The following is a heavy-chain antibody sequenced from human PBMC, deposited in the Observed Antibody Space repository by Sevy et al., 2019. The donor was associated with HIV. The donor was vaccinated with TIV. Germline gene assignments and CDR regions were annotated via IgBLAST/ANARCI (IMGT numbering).Heavy chain of an antibody. Sequence: GGSLRLSCVASGFTFSSYAMSWIRQAPGKGLEWVSGISGSGISTYYEDSVKGRFTISRDNSKNTVFMQMNSLRAEETAVYYCAKESEIQPHYYFEYWGPGTLVTVSS. J-gene: IGHJ4*02. CDR3: AKESEIQPHYYFEY. CDR1: GFTFSSYA. CDR2: ISGSGIST. V-gene: IGHV3-23*01. D-gene: IGHD5-18*01.